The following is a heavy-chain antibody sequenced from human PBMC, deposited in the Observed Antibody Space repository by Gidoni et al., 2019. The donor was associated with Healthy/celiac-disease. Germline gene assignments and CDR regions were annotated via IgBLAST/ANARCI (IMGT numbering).Heavy chain of an antibody. V-gene: IGHV1-69*01. J-gene: IGHJ4*02. Sequence: QVQLVQSGAEVKKPGSSVKVSCKASGGTFRSYAVSSGRQAPGEGLEWMGGIIPIFGTAKYAQKFQGRVTINADESTSTAYMELSSLRSEETAVYYCARKGGYCSGGSCYSGWDYWGQGTLVTVSS. CDR3: ARKGGYCSGGSCYSGWDY. D-gene: IGHD2-15*01. CDR2: IIPIFGTA. CDR1: GGTFRSYA.